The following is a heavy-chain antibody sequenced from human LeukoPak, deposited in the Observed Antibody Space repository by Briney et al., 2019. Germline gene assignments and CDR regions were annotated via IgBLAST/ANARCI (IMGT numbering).Heavy chain of an antibody. V-gene: IGHV1-2*02. CDR1: GYTFTRYY. CDR2: INPNSGGT. J-gene: IGHJ4*02. Sequence: ASVKVSCKASGYTFTRYYMHWVRQAPGQGREWMGWINPNSGGTNYAQKFQGRVTMTRDTSISTAYMELSRLRSDDTAVYYCARALGYSGYDYGYWGQGTLVTVSS. CDR3: ARALGYSGYDYGY. D-gene: IGHD5-12*01.